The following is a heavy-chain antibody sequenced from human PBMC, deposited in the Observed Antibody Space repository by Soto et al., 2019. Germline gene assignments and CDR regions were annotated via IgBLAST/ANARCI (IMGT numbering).Heavy chain of an antibody. CDR3: ARDQVSYYYDSSGYSLDY. D-gene: IGHD3-22*01. CDR1: GYTFTSYG. Sequence: ASVKVSCKASGYTFTSYGISWVRQAPGQGLEWMGWISAYNGNTNYAQKLQGRVTMTTDTSTSTAYMELRSLRSDDTAVYYCARDQVSYYYDSSGYSLDYWGQGTLVTVSS. V-gene: IGHV1-18*04. J-gene: IGHJ4*02. CDR2: ISAYNGNT.